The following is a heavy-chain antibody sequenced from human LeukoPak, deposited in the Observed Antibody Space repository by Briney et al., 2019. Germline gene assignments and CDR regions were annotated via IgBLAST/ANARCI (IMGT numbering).Heavy chain of an antibody. D-gene: IGHD4-17*01. CDR3: ARGDYGDYGVVAFDI. CDR1: GFTFDDYG. J-gene: IGHJ3*02. CDR2: INWNGGST. V-gene: IGHV3-20*04. Sequence: PGGSLRLSCAASGFTFDDYGMSWVRQAPGKGLEWVSGINWNGGSTGYADSVKGRFTISRDNAKNSLYLQMNSLRAEDTTLYYCARGDYGDYGVVAFDIWGQGTMVTVSS.